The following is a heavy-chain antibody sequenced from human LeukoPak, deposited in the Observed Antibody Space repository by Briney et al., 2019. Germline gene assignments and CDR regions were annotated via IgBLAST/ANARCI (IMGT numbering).Heavy chain of an antibody. CDR2: ISYDGSNK. CDR3: AKDPGYCSGGSCYANWFDP. Sequence: GGSLRLSCAASGFTFSSYGMHWVRQAPGKGPEWVAVISYDGSNKYYADSVKGRFTISRDNSKNTLYLQMNSLRAEDTAVYYCAKDPGYCSGGSCYANWFDPWGQGTLVTVSS. V-gene: IGHV3-30*18. CDR1: GFTFSSYG. D-gene: IGHD2-15*01. J-gene: IGHJ5*02.